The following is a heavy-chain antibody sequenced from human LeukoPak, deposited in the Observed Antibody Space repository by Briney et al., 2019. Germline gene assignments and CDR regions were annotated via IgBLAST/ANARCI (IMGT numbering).Heavy chain of an antibody. J-gene: IGHJ6*03. Sequence: GGSLRLSCAASGFTFSSYEMNWVRQAPGKGLEWVSYISSFSSTIYYADSVKGRFTISRDNAKNSLYLQMNSLRAEDTAVYYCASPVLRFLEWSPQLYYYYMDVWGKGTTVTVSS. CDR3: ASPVLRFLEWSPQLYYYYMDV. CDR1: GFTFSSYE. CDR2: ISSFSSTI. D-gene: IGHD3-3*01. V-gene: IGHV3-48*03.